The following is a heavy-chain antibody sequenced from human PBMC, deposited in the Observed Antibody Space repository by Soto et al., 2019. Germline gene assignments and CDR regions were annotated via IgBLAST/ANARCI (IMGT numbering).Heavy chain of an antibody. CDR1: GFTFSSYA. Sequence: EVQLLESGGGLVQPGGSLRLSCAASGFTFSSYAMSWVRQAPGKGLEWVSAISGSGGSTYYADSVKGRFTISRDNSKNTLYLQMNSLRAEDTAVYYCAKEGKYYDFWSGYNVYYFDYWGQGTLVTVSS. V-gene: IGHV3-23*01. CDR2: ISGSGGST. CDR3: AKEGKYYDFWSGYNVYYFDY. D-gene: IGHD3-3*01. J-gene: IGHJ4*02.